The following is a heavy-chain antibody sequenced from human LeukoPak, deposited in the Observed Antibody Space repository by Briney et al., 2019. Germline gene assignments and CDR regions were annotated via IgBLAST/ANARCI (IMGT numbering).Heavy chain of an antibody. CDR3: AGKRDKWELAY. Sequence: PSETLSLTCAVYGGSFSGYYWSWIRQPPGKGLEWIGEINHSGSTNYNPSLKSRVTISVDTSKNQFSLKLSSVTAADTAVYYCAGKRDKWELAYWGQGTLVTVSS. V-gene: IGHV4-34*01. CDR1: GGSFSGYY. D-gene: IGHD1-26*01. J-gene: IGHJ4*02. CDR2: INHSGST.